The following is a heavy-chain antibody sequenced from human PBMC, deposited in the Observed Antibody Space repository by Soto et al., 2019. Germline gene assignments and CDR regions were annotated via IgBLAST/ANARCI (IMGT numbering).Heavy chain of an antibody. CDR1: GYTFTSHG. Sequence: ASVKVSCKASGYTFTSHGIHWVRQAPGQGLEWMGWISAYNGNTNYAQKLQGRVTMTRDTSISTAYMELSRLRSDDTAVYYGARDMANRGSSSWYYYGMDVWGQGTTVTVSS. V-gene: IGHV1-18*01. J-gene: IGHJ6*02. D-gene: IGHD6-13*01. CDR2: ISAYNGNT. CDR3: ARDMANRGSSSWYYYGMDV.